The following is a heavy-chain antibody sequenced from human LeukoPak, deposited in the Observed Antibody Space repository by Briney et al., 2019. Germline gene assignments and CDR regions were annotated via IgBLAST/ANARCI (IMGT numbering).Heavy chain of an antibody. J-gene: IGHJ3*02. Sequence: ASVKVSCKASGYTFTSYYMHWVRQSPGQGLEWMGIINPSGGSTSYAQKFQGRVTMTRDTSTSTVYVELSSLRSEDTAVYYCARVFGDYYAFDIWGQGTMVTVSS. CDR3: ARVFGDYYAFDI. CDR2: INPSGGST. D-gene: IGHD4-17*01. CDR1: GYTFTSYY. V-gene: IGHV1-46*01.